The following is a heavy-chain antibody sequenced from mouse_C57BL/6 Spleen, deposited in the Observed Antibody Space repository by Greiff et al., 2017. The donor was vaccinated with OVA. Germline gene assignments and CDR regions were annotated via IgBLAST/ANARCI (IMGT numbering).Heavy chain of an antibody. J-gene: IGHJ2*01. Sequence: EVMLVESGGGLVQPGGSLTLSCAASGFTFTDYYMSWVRQPPGKALEWLGFIRNKANCYTTEYSASVQGRVTISRDNSQSILYLQMNALRAEDSATYYCARSTMVLDYCDYWGQGTTLTVSS. CDR3: ARSTMVLDYCDY. CDR1: GFTFTDYY. V-gene: IGHV7-3*01. CDR2: IRNKANCYTT. D-gene: IGHD2-2*01.